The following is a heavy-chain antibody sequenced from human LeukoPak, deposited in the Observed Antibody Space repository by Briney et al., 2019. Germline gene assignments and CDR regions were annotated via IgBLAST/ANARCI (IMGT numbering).Heavy chain of an antibody. CDR2: INPSGGST. V-gene: IGHV1-46*01. CDR3: ARDKTTVTSPFDP. CDR1: GYTFTSYY. D-gene: IGHD4-11*01. Sequence: ASVKVSFTASGYTFTSYYMHWVRQAPGQGLEWMGIINPSGGSTSYAQKFQGRVTMTRDMSTSTVYMELSSLRSEDTAVYYCARDKTTVTSPFDPWGQGTLVTVSS. J-gene: IGHJ5*02.